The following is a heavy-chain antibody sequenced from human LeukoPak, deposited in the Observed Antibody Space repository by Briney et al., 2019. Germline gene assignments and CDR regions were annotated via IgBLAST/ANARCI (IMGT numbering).Heavy chain of an antibody. CDR3: AXNNGGRGSSXRETSRYYYYGMDV. CDR1: GYTFTGYY. CDR2: INPNSGGT. V-gene: IGHV1-2*02. D-gene: IGHD6-13*01. J-gene: IGHJ6*02. Sequence: EASVKVSCKASGYTFTGYYMHWVRQAPGQGLEWMGWINPNSGGTNYAQKFQGRVTMTRDTSISTAYMELSRLRSDDTAVYYCAXNNGGRGSSXRETSRYYYYGMDVWGQGTTVTVSS.